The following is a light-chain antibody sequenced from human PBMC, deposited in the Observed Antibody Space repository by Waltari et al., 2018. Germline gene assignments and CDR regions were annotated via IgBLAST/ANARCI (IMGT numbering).Light chain of an antibody. CDR3: CSYAGSHVV. CDR2: EVS. CDR1: SSDVGSYNL. Sequence: QSALTQPASVSGSPGQSITISCTGTSSDVGSYNLASWYQQHPGKAPKLMIYEVSTRPSGVSNRFAGSKSGNTASLTISGLQAEDEADYYCCSYAGSHVVFGGGTKLTVL. J-gene: IGLJ2*01. V-gene: IGLV2-23*02.